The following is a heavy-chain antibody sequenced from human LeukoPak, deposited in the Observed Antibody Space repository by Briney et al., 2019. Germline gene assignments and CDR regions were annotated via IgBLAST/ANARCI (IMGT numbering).Heavy chain of an antibody. V-gene: IGHV3-48*03. J-gene: IGHJ4*02. CDR2: ISSSGTTI. CDR1: GFPFSSYE. D-gene: IGHD2-2*01. Sequence: GGSLRLSCAASGFPFSSYEMNWVPEAPGKGLEWVSYISSSGTTIYYAHSVKGRFTISRDNAKNSLYLQMNSLRGEDTAVYYCAREYCSSTSCLIDCWGQGTLVIVSS. CDR3: AREYCSSTSCLIDC.